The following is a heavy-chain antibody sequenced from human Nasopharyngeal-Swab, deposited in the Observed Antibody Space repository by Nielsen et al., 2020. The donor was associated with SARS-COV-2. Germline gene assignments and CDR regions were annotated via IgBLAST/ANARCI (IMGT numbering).Heavy chain of an antibody. CDR3: ARIELRYFDGVVSNGWFDP. D-gene: IGHD3-9*01. Sequence: SETLSLTFTVPGGSISSYYWTWIRQPPGKGLEWIGYIYYSGSTNYNPSLKSRVTISVDTSKNQFSLRLSSLTAADTAVYYCARIELRYFDGVVSNGWFDPWGQGTLVTVSS. CDR2: IYYSGST. CDR1: GGSISSYY. J-gene: IGHJ5*02. V-gene: IGHV4-59*01.